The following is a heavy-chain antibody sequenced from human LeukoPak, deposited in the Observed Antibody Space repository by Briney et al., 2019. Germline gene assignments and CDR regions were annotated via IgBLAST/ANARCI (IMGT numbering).Heavy chain of an antibody. V-gene: IGHV3-30*18. D-gene: IGHD6-19*01. Sequence: GRSLRLSCAASGFTFSSYGMHWVRQAPGKGPEWVAVVSYDGSNKYYADSVKGRFTISRDNSKNTLYLQMNSLRAEDTALYYCAKEYSSGSYYFDYWGQGTLVTVSS. CDR1: GFTFSSYG. J-gene: IGHJ4*02. CDR2: VSYDGSNK. CDR3: AKEYSSGSYYFDY.